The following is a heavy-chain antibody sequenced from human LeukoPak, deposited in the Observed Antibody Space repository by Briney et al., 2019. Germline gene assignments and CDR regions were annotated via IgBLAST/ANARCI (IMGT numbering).Heavy chain of an antibody. Sequence: ASVKVSCKASGYTFDRYGISWVRQAPGQGLEWMGWISPYNTDTNTKYAQTLQGRVTMTTDTSTNTVYMELRSLRPDDTAVYYCARDHSNWNYAPDFWGQGTLVIVSS. CDR1: GYTFDRYG. J-gene: IGHJ4*02. D-gene: IGHD1-7*01. CDR2: ISPYNTDTNT. V-gene: IGHV1-18*01. CDR3: ARDHSNWNYAPDF.